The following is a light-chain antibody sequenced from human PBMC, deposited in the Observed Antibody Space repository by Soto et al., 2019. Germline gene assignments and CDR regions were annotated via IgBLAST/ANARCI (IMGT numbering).Light chain of an antibody. J-gene: IGLJ2*01. V-gene: IGLV1-51*01. CDR2: DNY. CDR1: SSNIGNNY. Sequence: QSVLTQPPSVSAAPGQKVTISCSGSSSNIGNNYVSWYQQLSGAAPQLLIYDNYQRPSGIPDRFSGSKFGTSATLGITGLQAGDEADYYCGTWDSSLSAVVFGGGTKLTVL. CDR3: GTWDSSLSAVV.